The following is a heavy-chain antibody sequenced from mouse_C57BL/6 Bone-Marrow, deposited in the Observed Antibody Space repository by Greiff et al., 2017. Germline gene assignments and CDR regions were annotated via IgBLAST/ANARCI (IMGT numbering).Heavy chain of an antibody. CDR1: GYSITSGYY. J-gene: IGHJ4*01. CDR3: ARDAMDY. CDR2: ISYDGSN. Sequence: VQLQESGPGLVKPSQSLSLTCSVTGYSITSGYYWNWIRQFPGNKLEWMGYISYDGSNNYNPSLKNRISITRDTSKNQFFLKLNSVTTEDTATYYCARDAMDYWGQGTSGTVSS. V-gene: IGHV3-6*01.